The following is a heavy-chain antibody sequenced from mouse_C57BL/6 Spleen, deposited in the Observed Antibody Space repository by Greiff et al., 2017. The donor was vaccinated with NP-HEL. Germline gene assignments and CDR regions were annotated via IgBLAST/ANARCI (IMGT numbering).Heavy chain of an antibody. D-gene: IGHD2-5*01. Sequence: EVKLMESGGGLVQPGGSLSLSCAASGFTFTDYYMSWVRQPPGQALEWLGFIRHKANGYTTDYSASVKGRFTISRDNSQSILYLQMNALRAEDSATYYCARSYSNYGAWFAYWGQGTLVTVSA. CDR2: IRHKANGYTT. CDR1: GFTFTDYY. CDR3: ARSYSNYGAWFAY. J-gene: IGHJ3*01. V-gene: IGHV7-3*01.